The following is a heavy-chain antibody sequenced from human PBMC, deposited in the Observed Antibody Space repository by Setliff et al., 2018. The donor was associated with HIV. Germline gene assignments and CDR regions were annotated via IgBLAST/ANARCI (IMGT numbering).Heavy chain of an antibody. CDR2: MNPNSGVS. D-gene: IGHD2-15*01. J-gene: IGHJ4*01. CDR1: GHTFTNYD. CDR3: ARVGSYWTQFDY. Sequence: ASVKVSCKPPGHTFTNYDIHWMRRAPGQGLEWMGWMNPNSGVSGYALKFRDRVTMTRDTSITTLYMELSSLTSEDTAVYYCARVGSYWTQFDYWGQGTLVTVSS. V-gene: IGHV1-8*01.